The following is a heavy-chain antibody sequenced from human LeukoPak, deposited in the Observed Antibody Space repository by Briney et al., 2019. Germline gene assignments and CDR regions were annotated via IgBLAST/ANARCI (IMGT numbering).Heavy chain of an antibody. J-gene: IGHJ4*02. CDR2: ISSNGGST. D-gene: IGHD3-10*01. Sequence: GGSLRLSCAASGFIFSSYPMHWVRDAPGKGLEYVSGISSNGGSTYYTNSVKGRFTISRDNSKNTLYLQMGSLRAEDMAVYYCARYGSGSYYDYWGQGTLVTVSS. CDR1: GFIFSSYP. V-gene: IGHV3-64*01. CDR3: ARYGSGSYYDY.